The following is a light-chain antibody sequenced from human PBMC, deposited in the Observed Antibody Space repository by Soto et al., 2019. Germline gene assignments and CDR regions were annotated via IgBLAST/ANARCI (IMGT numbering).Light chain of an antibody. CDR2: GAS. CDR3: QQRSNWIT. V-gene: IGKV3D-20*02. CDR1: QRVSSNY. Sequence: EIVLTQSPGTVSLSPGERATLSCRASQRVSSNYVAWFQQKTGQAPRLLIHGASERATGIPDRFSGSGSGTDFTLTISSLEPEDFAVYYCQQRSNWITFGQGTRLEIK. J-gene: IGKJ5*01.